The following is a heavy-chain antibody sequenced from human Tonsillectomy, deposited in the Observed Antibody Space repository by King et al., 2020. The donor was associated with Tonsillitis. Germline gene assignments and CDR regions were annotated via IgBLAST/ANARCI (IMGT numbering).Heavy chain of an antibody. J-gene: IGHJ5*02. CDR1: GDSISSDSYY. Sequence: QLQESGPGLVKPSETLSLTCTVSGDSISSDSYYWGWIRQPPGKGLEWIGSVYVSGTTDYNPSLKSRVTISVDTSKNQFSLRLSSVTAADTAVYYCASHYCYFWSGYYKRLNWFDPWGQGTPVTVSS. D-gene: IGHD3-3*01. CDR3: ASHYCYFWSGYYKRLNWFDP. CDR2: VYVSGTT. V-gene: IGHV4-39*01.